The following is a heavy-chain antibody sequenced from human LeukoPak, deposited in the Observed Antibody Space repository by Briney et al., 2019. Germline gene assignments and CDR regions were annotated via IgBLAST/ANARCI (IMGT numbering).Heavy chain of an antibody. CDR3: ARGRRYCSGGSCPNWFDP. V-gene: IGHV1-8*02. J-gene: IGHJ5*02. D-gene: IGHD2-15*01. Sequence: ASVKVSCKASGYTFTSYYMHWVRQAPGQGLEWMGWMNPNSGNTGYAQKFQGRVTMTRNTSISTAYMELSSLRSEDTAVYYCARGRRYCSGGSCPNWFDPWGQGTLVTVSS. CDR2: MNPNSGNT. CDR1: GYTFTSYY.